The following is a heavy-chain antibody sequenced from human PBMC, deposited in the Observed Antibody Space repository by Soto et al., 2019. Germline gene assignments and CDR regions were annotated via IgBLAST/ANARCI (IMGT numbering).Heavy chain of an antibody. CDR3: ARPTYYYDSSGPPAY. Sequence: SETLSLTCTVSGGSISSYYWSWTRQPPGKGLEWIGYIYYSGSTNYNPSLKSRVTISVDNAKNSLYLQMNSLRAEDTAVYYCARPTYYYDSSGPPAYWGQGTLVTVSS. D-gene: IGHD3-22*01. CDR1: GGSISSYY. CDR2: IYYSGST. J-gene: IGHJ4*02. V-gene: IGHV4-59*12.